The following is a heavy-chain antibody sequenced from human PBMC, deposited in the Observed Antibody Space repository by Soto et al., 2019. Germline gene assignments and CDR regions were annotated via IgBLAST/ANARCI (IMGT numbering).Heavy chain of an antibody. CDR3: AKTVNRTPYYYYYGMDV. J-gene: IGHJ6*02. V-gene: IGHV3-30*18. Sequence: GGSLRLSCAASGFTSSSYGMHWVRQAPGKGLEWVAVISYDGSNKYYADSVKGRFTISRDNSKNTLYLQMNSLRAEDTAVYYCAKTVNRTPYYYYYGMDVWGQGTTVTVSS. D-gene: IGHD2-2*01. CDR2: ISYDGSNK. CDR1: GFTSSSYG.